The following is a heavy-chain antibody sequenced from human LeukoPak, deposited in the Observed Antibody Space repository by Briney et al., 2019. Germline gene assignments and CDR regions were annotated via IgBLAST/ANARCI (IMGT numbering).Heavy chain of an antibody. CDR3: AKGRAYQLLIFDY. Sequence: PGGSLRLSCAASGFTFSSYAMSWVRQAPGKGLEWDSAISGSGGSTYYADSVKGRFTISRDNSKNTLYLQMNSLRAEDTAVYYCAKGRAYQLLIFDYWGQGTLVTVSS. V-gene: IGHV3-23*01. CDR1: GFTFSSYA. CDR2: ISGSGGST. J-gene: IGHJ4*02. D-gene: IGHD2-2*01.